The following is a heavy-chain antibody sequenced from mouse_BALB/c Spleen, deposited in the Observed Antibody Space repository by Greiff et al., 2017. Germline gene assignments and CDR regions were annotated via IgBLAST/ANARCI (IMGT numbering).Heavy chain of an antibody. Sequence: VQLQQSGAELVRPGSSVKISCQASGYAFSSYWMNWVKQRPGQGLEWIGQIYPGDGDTNYNGKFKGKATLTADKSSSTAYMQLSSLTSEDSAVYFCAREDDFDYWGQGTTLTVSS. CDR2: IYPGDGDT. CDR1: GYAFSSYW. CDR3: AREDDFDY. J-gene: IGHJ2*01. V-gene: IGHV1-80*01.